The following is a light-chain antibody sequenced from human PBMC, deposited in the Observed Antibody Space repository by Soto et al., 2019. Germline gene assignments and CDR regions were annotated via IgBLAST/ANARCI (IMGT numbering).Light chain of an antibody. Sequence: DIQMTQSPSSLSASVGDRVTITCRASQGISNYFAWYQQKPGKVPKLLIYAASTLQSGVPSRFSGSGSGTGFTRTIRSLQPEDVAPHYCQKYNSATRTFGQGTKVEIK. CDR3: QKYNSATRT. J-gene: IGKJ1*01. V-gene: IGKV1-27*01. CDR1: QGISNY. CDR2: AAS.